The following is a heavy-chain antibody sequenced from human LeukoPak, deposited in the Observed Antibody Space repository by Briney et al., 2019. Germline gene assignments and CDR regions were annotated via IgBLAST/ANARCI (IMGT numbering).Heavy chain of an antibody. V-gene: IGHV4-4*07. CDR1: GGSISNYY. D-gene: IGHD2-15*01. J-gene: IGHJ2*01. CDR2: IYTSGST. CDR3: ARDPAIGWTWYFDL. Sequence: PSETLSLTCTVSGGSISNYYWNWIRQPAGKGLEWIGRIYTSGSTNYNPSHKRRATTSVDTSKSQFSLKLSSVTAADTAVYYCARDPAIGWTWYFDLWGRGTLVTVSS.